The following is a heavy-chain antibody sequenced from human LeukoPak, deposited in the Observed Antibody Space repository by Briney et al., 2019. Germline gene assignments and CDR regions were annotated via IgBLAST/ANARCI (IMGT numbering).Heavy chain of an antibody. D-gene: IGHD2-2*01. CDR1: GGSISSSSYY. CDR2: IYYSGST. V-gene: IGHV4-39*01. Sequence: PSETLSLTCTVSGGSISSSSYYWGWIRQPPGKGLEGIGSIYYSGSTYYNPSLKSRVTISVDTSKNQFSLKLSSVTAADTAVYYCARICSSTSCQVDYWGQGTLVTVSS. CDR3: ARICSSTSCQVDY. J-gene: IGHJ4*02.